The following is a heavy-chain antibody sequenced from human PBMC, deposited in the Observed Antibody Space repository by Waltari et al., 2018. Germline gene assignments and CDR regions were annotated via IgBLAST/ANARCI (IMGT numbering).Heavy chain of an antibody. CDR2: INPNTGDT. Sequence: QVQLVQSGAEVKKPGASVKVSCQTSGYSFTAYHMHWVRQAPGQGLEWMGRINPNTGDTTYAQKFEGRVTMTRDTAMSTAYMELNNLTSDDTALYFCASNRDMLGWGQGTMVIVSS. J-gene: IGHJ3*01. CDR3: ASNRDMLG. CDR1: GYSFTAYH. V-gene: IGHV1-2*06. D-gene: IGHD2-8*01.